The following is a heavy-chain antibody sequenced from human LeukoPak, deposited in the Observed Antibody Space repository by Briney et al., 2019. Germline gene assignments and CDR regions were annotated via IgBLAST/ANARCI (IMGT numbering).Heavy chain of an antibody. D-gene: IGHD3-16*02. CDR2: IRRDGSEK. V-gene: IGHV3-7*01. J-gene: IGHJ4*02. CDR1: GFTFSSYW. CDR3: AKEYDYVWGSYRYTLGY. Sequence: GGSLRLSCAASGFTFSSYWMSWVRQAPGKGLEWVANIRRDGSEKYYVDSVKGRFTISRDNAKNSLYLQMNSLRAEDTAVYYCAKEYDYVWGSYRYTLGYWGQGTLVTVSS.